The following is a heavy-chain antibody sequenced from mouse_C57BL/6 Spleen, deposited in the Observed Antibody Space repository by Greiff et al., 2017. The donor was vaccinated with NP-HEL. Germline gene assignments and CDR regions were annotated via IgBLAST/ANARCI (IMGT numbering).Heavy chain of an antibody. V-gene: IGHV1-15*01. CDR1: GYTFTDYE. J-gene: IGHJ3*01. Sequence: QVQLQQSGAELVRPGASVTLSCKASGYTFTDYEMHWVKQTPVHGLEWIGAIDSETGGTAYNQKFKGKAILTADKSSSTAYMELRSLTSEDSAVYYCTRDEGAWFAYWGQGTLVTVSA. CDR2: IDSETGGT. CDR3: TRDEGAWFAY.